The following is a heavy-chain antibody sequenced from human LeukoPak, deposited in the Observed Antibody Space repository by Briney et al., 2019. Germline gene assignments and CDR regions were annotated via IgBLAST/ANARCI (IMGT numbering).Heavy chain of an antibody. V-gene: IGHV3-7*05. J-gene: IGHJ4*02. Sequence: PGGSLRLSCAASGFTFSNYWMSWVRQAPGKGLEWVAIINQGGSEKYHLNSVKGRFTISRDNAKNSLYLQMNSLRTDDTAIYYCVRDGSGYDYWGQATLVTVSS. CDR3: VRDGSGYDY. CDR2: INQGGSEK. CDR1: GFTFSNYW. D-gene: IGHD6-19*01.